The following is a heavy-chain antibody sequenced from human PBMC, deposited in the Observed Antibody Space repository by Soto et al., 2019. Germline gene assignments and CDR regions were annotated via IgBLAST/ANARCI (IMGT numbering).Heavy chain of an antibody. CDR1: GYTFTSYY. CDR2: INPSGGST. CDR3: AREGYDILTGYPRPFDY. V-gene: IGHV1-46*01. J-gene: IGHJ4*02. Sequence: ASVKVSCKASGYTFTSYYMHWVRQAPGQGLEWMGIINPSGGSTSYAQKFQGRVTMTRDTSTSTVYMELSSLRSEDTAVYYCAREGYDILTGYPRPFDYWGQGTLVTVSS. D-gene: IGHD3-9*01.